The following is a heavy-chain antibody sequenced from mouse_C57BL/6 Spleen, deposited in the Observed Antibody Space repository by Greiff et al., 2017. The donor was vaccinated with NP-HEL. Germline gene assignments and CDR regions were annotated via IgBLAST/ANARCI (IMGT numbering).Heavy chain of an antibody. CDR2: IYPRSGNT. D-gene: IGHD1-1*01. V-gene: IGHV1-81*01. CDR3: ARGEVVGRYFDV. Sequence: QVQLQQSGAELARPGASVKLSCKASGYTFTSYGISWVKQSTGQGLEWIGEIYPRSGNTYYNEKFKGKATLTADKSSSTAYMELRSLTSEDSAVYFCARGEVVGRYFDVWGTGTTVTVSS. J-gene: IGHJ1*03. CDR1: GYTFTSYG.